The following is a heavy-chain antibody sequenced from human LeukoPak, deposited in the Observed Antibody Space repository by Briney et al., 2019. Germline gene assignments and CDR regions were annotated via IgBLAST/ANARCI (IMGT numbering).Heavy chain of an antibody. CDR3: ATEYGDLKY. V-gene: IGHV1-46*01. J-gene: IGHJ4*02. D-gene: IGHD4-17*01. CDR1: GYTFTSYC. CDR2: INPSGGST. Sequence: ASVKVSCKASGYTFTSYCTHWVRQAPGQGLEWMGIINPSGGSTSYAQKFQGRVTMTRDTSTSTVYMELSSLRSEDTAVYYCATEYGDLKYWGQGTLVTVSS.